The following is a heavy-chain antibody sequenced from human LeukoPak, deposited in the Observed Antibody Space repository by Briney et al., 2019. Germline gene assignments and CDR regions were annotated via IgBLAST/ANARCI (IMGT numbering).Heavy chain of an antibody. CDR3: AGSLPAPKEFAF. D-gene: IGHD2-2*01. CDR2: IYTRGTT. CDR1: GGSISSYY. J-gene: IGHJ4*02. V-gene: IGHV4-4*09. Sequence: SETLSLTCTVSGGSISSYYWSWIRQPPGKGLEWIGYIYTRGTTNYTPSLKSRVTISADTSKNQFSLKLNSVTAGDTAVYYCAGSLPAPKEFAFWGQGAPVTVSS.